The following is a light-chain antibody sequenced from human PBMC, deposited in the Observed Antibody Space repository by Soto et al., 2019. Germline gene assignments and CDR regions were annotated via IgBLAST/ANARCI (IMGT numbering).Light chain of an antibody. CDR2: GAS. Sequence: EIVLTQSPGTLSLSPGERATLSCRASQSVSSSYLAWYQQKPGQAPRLLIDGASSRATGIPGRFSGRWSGTDFTLTISILEPEDFAVYYCQQYGSSTGLTFGGGTKVDIK. CDR3: QQYGSSTGLT. CDR1: QSVSSSY. V-gene: IGKV3-20*01. J-gene: IGKJ4*01.